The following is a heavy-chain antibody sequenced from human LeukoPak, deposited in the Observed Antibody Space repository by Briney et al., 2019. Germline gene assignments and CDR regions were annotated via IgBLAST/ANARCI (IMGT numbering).Heavy chain of an antibody. D-gene: IGHD1-7*01. CDR1: GGSFSGYY. CDR2: IYHSGST. V-gene: IGHV4-34*01. Sequence: SETLSLTCAVYGGSFSGYYWSWIRRPPGKGLEWIGEIYHSGSTNYNPSLKSRVTISVDKSKNQFSLKLSSVTAADTAVYYCAMGLPPGELIGGQGTLVTVSS. CDR3: AMGLPPGELI. J-gene: IGHJ4*02.